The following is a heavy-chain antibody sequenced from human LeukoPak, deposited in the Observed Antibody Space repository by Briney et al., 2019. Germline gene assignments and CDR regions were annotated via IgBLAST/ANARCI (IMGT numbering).Heavy chain of an antibody. CDR3: ARLRLRYTRNGDSSSYEVFDI. Sequence: SETLSLTCTVSGGSISGYIWSWVRQPPGKGLEWIAYIYHTGGTNYNPSLKSRVTISVDTSKNQFSLRLTSVTAADTAVYHCARLRLRYTRNGDSSSYEVFDIWGQGTVVTVSS. CDR1: GGSISGYI. CDR2: IYHTGGT. D-gene: IGHD2-21*01. V-gene: IGHV4-59*08. J-gene: IGHJ3*02.